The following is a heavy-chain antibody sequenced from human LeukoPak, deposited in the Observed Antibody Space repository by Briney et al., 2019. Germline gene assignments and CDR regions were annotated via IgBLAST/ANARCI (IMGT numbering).Heavy chain of an antibody. V-gene: IGHV3-23*01. Sequence: GGSLRLSCAASGFTFSSYAMSWVRQAPGKGLEWVSAISGSGGSTYYADSVKGRFTISRDNAKNSLYLQMNSLRAEDTAVYYWARLDRELFFDYWGQGTLVTVSS. CDR2: ISGSGGST. CDR3: ARLDRELFFDY. D-gene: IGHD1-26*01. CDR1: GFTFSSYA. J-gene: IGHJ4*02.